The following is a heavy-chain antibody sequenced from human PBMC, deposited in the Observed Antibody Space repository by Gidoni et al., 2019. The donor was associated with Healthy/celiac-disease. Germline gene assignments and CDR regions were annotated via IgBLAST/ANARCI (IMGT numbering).Heavy chain of an antibody. CDR3: ARGELLWFGESPFFYGMDV. Sequence: EVQLVESGGGLVKPGGSLRLSCAASGFTFSSYSMNWVRQAPGEGVEWVSSISSSSSYIYYADSVKGRFTISRDNAKNSLYLQMNSLRAEDTAVYYCARGELLWFGESPFFYGMDVWGQGTTVTVSS. CDR1: GFTFSSYS. D-gene: IGHD3-10*01. V-gene: IGHV3-21*01. CDR2: ISSSSSYI. J-gene: IGHJ6*02.